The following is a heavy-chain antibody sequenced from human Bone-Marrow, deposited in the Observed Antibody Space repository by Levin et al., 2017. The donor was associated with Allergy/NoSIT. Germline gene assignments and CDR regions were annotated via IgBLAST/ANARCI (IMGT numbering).Heavy chain of an antibody. CDR2: MNPKSGDT. D-gene: IGHD2-2*02. CDR1: GYTFTSSD. J-gene: IGHJ4*02. Sequence: AASVKVSCKASGYTFTSSDINWVRQATGQGLEYMGWMNPKSGDTGLVSKFQGRLILTRDTSISTGYMELNSLTSEDTAVYYCARGLQGYCSSTMCYTGGLDMWGQGTLVTVSS. V-gene: IGHV1-8*01. CDR3: ARGLQGYCSSTMCYTGGLDM.